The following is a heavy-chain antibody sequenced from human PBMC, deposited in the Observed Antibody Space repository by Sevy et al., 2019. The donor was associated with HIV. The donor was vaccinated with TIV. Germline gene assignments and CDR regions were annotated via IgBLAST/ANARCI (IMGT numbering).Heavy chain of an antibody. CDR3: AKVRIVDTIVSEFDY. V-gene: IGHV3-23*01. J-gene: IGHJ4*02. Sequence: GGSLRLSCAASGFTFSSYAMSWVRQAPGKGLEWVSAISGSGGSTYYADSVKGRFTISRDNSKNTLYLQMNSLRAEDTAVYYCAKVRIVDTIVSEFDYWGQGTLVTVSS. CDR2: ISGSGGST. D-gene: IGHD5-12*01. CDR1: GFTFSSYA.